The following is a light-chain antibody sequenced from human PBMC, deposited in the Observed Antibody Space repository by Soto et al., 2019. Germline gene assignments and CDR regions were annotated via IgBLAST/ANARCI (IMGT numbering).Light chain of an antibody. V-gene: IGLV1-44*01. Sequence: QSVLTQPPSASGTPGQGITISCSGSSSNIGSNTVNWYQKFPGTAPKLLIYSTILRPSGVPDRFSGSKSDTSASLAISGLQSDDDADYYCGAWDDSLNGVVFGGGTKVTVL. J-gene: IGLJ2*01. CDR1: SSNIGSNT. CDR3: GAWDDSLNGVV. CDR2: STI.